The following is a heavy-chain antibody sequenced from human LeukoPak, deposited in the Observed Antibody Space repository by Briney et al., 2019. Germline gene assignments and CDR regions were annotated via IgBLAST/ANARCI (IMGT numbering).Heavy chain of an antibody. V-gene: IGHV3-23*01. CDR3: ARQWLGTIDY. CDR2: ISGSGGST. J-gene: IGHJ4*02. Sequence: GGSLRLSCAASGFTFSSYAMSWVRQAPVKGLEWVSAISGSGGSTYYADSVKGRFTISRDNSKNTLYLQMNSLRAEDTAVYYCARQWLGTIDYWGQGTLVTVSS. CDR1: GFTFSSYA. D-gene: IGHD6-19*01.